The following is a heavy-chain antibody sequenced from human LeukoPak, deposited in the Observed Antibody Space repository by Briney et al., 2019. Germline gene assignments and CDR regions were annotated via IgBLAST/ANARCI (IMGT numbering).Heavy chain of an antibody. J-gene: IGHJ4*02. Sequence: ASVKVSCKVSGYTLTELSMHWVRQAPGKGLEWMGGFDPEDGETIYAQKFQGRVTMTEDTSTDTAYMELSSLRSEDTAVYYCASPSYDSSGYYFDYWGQGTLVTVSS. D-gene: IGHD3-22*01. CDR1: GYTLTELS. CDR2: FDPEDGET. V-gene: IGHV1-24*01. CDR3: ASPSYDSSGYYFDY.